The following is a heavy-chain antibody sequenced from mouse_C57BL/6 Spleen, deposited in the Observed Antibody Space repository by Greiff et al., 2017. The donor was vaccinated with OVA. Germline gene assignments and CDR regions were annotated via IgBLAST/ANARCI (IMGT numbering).Heavy chain of an antibody. CDR3: ARGRELGRAMDY. D-gene: IGHD4-1*01. CDR1: GYTFTSYG. V-gene: IGHV1-81*01. J-gene: IGHJ4*01. Sequence: QVQLQQSGAELARPGASVKLSCKASGYTFTSYGISWVKQRTGQGLEWIGEIYPRSGNTYYNEKFKGKATLTADKYSSTAYMELRSLTSEDSAVYFCARGRELGRAMDYWGQGTSVTVSS. CDR2: IYPRSGNT.